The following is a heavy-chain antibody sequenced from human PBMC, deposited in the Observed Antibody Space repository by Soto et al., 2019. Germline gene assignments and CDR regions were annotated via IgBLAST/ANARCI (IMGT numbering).Heavy chain of an antibody. CDR3: ARGTSWQLPFDY. Sequence: SETLSLTCTVSSDSISSYYWSWIRQPPGKRLEWIGYISYSGSTDYNPSLKSRVTISGDTSKNQFSLKVSSVTAADTAVYYCARGTSWQLPFDYWGQGTLVTV. CDR1: SDSISSYY. J-gene: IGHJ4*02. V-gene: IGHV4-59*01. CDR2: ISYSGST. D-gene: IGHD6-13*01.